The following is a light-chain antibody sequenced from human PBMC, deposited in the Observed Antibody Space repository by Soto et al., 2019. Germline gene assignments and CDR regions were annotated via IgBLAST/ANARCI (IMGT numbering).Light chain of an antibody. CDR2: GNS. Sequence: QSVLTQPPSVSGAPGQRVTIPCTGNNSNIGAGYDVLWYQQLPGTAPRLLIYGNSNRPSGVPDRFAGSKSGTSASVVITGLQADDEADYYCQSYDSGQSGHVLFGGGTKLTVL. V-gene: IGLV1-40*01. J-gene: IGLJ3*02. CDR1: NSNIGAGYD. CDR3: QSYDSGQSGHVL.